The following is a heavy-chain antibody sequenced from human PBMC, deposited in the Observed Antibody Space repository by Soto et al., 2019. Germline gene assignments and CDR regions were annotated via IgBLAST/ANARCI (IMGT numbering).Heavy chain of an antibody. Sequence: PSDTLSLTCAVYGGSFSGYYWSWIRQPPGKGLEWIGEINHSGSTNYNPSLKSRVTISVDTSKNQFSLKLSSVTAADTAVYYCAAYCGGDCYSAPDWGQGTLVTVSS. D-gene: IGHD2-21*02. CDR2: INHSGST. CDR1: GGSFSGYY. V-gene: IGHV4-34*01. J-gene: IGHJ4*02. CDR3: AAYCGGDCYSAPD.